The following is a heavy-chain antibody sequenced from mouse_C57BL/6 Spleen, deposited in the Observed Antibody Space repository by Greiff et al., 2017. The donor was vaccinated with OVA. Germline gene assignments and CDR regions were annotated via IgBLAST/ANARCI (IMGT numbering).Heavy chain of an antibody. CDR3: ARRGYDYGYFDV. J-gene: IGHJ1*03. CDR1: GYTFTSYW. D-gene: IGHD2-3*01. V-gene: IGHV1-69*01. CDR2: IDPSDSYT. Sequence: QVQLQQPGAELVMPGASVKLSCKASGYTFTSYWMHWVKQRPGQGLEWIGEIDPSDSYTNYNQKFKGKSTLTVDKSSSTAYMQLSSLTSEDSAVYYCARRGYDYGYFDVWGTGTTVTVSS.